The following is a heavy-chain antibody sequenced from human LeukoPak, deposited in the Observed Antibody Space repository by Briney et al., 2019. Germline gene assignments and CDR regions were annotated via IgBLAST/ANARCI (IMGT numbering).Heavy chain of an antibody. CDR3: AREIPGRIAADC. J-gene: IGHJ4*02. CDR1: GFTFSDYS. D-gene: IGHD2-15*01. Sequence: PGGSLRLSCAASGFTFSDYSMNWVRQAPGKGLEWISYIGGRGDGISYADSVKGRFTVSRDNAMNSLFLQMNRLRGEDTAIYFCAREIPGRIAADCWGQGTLVTVSS. CDR2: IGGRGDGI. V-gene: IGHV3-48*01.